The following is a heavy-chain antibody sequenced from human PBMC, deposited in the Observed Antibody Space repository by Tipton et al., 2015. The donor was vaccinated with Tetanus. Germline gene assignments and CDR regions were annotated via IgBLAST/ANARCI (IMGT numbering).Heavy chain of an antibody. J-gene: IGHJ3*01. D-gene: IGHD3-22*01. V-gene: IGHV1-69*01. CDR2: FSPIFRRP. CDR3: AREAINSEDRRAFDV. Sequence: QVQLVQSGPEVKKPGSSVKVSCKSSGGTFSNYVFNWVRQAPGQGLEWMGGFSPIFRRPNYAQKFQGRVTISADESTSTAYMELRSLTSADTAIYYCAREAINSEDRRAFDVWGQGTMVTVSP. CDR1: GGTFSNYV.